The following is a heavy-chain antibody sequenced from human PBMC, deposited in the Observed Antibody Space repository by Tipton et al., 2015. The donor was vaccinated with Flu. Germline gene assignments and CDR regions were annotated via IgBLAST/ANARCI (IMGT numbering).Heavy chain of an antibody. D-gene: IGHD3-10*01. V-gene: IGHV4-39*07. CDR2: IYPSGTT. CDR3: ARSPGYYFDY. CDR1: GGSINNYY. Sequence: TLSLTCSVSGGSINNYYLSWIRQPPGKRLELIGSIYPSGTTYYNPSLKSRVTISVDTSKNQFSLKLSSVTAADTAVYYCARSPGYYFDYWGQGTLVTVSS. J-gene: IGHJ4*02.